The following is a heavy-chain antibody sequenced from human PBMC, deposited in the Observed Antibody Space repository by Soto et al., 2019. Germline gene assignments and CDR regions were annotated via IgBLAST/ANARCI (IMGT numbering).Heavy chain of an antibody. J-gene: IGHJ6*02. D-gene: IGHD3-10*01. V-gene: IGHV4-39*01. Sequence: SETLSLTCTVSGGSISSSSYYWGWIRQPPGKGLEWIGSIYYSGSTYYNPSLKSRVTISVDTSKNQFSLKLSSVTAADTAVYYCARQDTMVRAYGMDVWGQGTTVTVSS. CDR1: GGSISSSSYY. CDR2: IYYSGST. CDR3: ARQDTMVRAYGMDV.